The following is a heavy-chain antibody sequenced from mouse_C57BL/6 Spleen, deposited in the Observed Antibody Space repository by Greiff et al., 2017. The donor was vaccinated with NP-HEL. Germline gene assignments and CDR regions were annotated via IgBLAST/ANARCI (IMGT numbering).Heavy chain of an antibody. CDR1: GFTFSDYG. J-gene: IGHJ3*01. V-gene: IGHV5-17*01. CDR3: ARLLRSAWCAY. Sequence: EVKLVESGGGLVKPGGSLKLSCAASGFTFSDYGMHWVRQAPEKGLEWVAYISSGSSTIYYADTVKGRFTLSRDNAKNTLFLQMTSLRSEDTAMYYCARLLRSAWCAYWGQGTLVTVSA. CDR2: ISSGSSTI.